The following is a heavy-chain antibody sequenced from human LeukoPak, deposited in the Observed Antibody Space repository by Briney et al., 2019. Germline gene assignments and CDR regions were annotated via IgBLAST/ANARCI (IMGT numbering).Heavy chain of an antibody. J-gene: IGHJ4*02. D-gene: IGHD5-18*01. CDR2: IYYSGST. CDR3: ARESVDTAMVYFDY. Sequence: SETLSLTCTVSGGSISSYYWSWIRQPPGKGLEGIGYIYYSGSTNYNPSLKSRVTISVDTSKNQFSLKRSSVTAADTAVYYCARESVDTAMVYFDYWGQGTLVTVSS. V-gene: IGHV4-59*01. CDR1: GGSISSYY.